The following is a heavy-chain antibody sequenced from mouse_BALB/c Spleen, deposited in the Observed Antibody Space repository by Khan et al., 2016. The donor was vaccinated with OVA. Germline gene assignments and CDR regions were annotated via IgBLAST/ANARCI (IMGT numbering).Heavy chain of an antibody. V-gene: IGHV5-17*02. CDR1: GFTFSSFG. CDR3: TGSFYYGYYFDY. J-gene: IGHJ2*01. D-gene: IGHD1-1*01. CDR2: ISSDSSTI. Sequence: EVQLVETGGGLVQPGGSRKLSCAASGFTFSSFGMHWVRQAPEKGLEWVAYISSDSSTIYYGDTVKGRFTISRDNPKNTLFLQMTSLRSDDTAMYYYTGSFYYGYYFDYWGQGTTLTVSS.